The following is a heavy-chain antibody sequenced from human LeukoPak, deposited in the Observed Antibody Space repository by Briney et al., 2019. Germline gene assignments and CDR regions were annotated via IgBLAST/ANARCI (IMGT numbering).Heavy chain of an antibody. CDR2: IGTSGNTI. CDR1: GFTFSGYI. J-gene: IGHJ4*02. CDR3: ARDQWLDY. Sequence: GGSLRLSCAASGFTFSGYIMNWVRQAPAKGLEWVSFIGTSGNTIYYADSVKGRFTVSRDNAKNSLYLQMNSLRAEDTAVYYCARDQWLDYWGQGTLVTVSS. D-gene: IGHD6-19*01. V-gene: IGHV3-48*01.